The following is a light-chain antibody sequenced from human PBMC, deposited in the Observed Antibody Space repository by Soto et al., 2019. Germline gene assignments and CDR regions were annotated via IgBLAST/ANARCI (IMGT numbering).Light chain of an antibody. CDR2: ISN. Sequence: QSVLTQPPSASGTPGQTVTISCSGSSSNIGSNAVSWYQQFPGAAPKLLIYISNKRPSGVPDRFSGSKSGTSASLAISGLQSEDEADYYCAAWDDTLDVRGVVFGGGTKVTVL. V-gene: IGLV1-44*01. CDR3: AAWDDTLDVRGVV. CDR1: SSNIGSNA. J-gene: IGLJ2*01.